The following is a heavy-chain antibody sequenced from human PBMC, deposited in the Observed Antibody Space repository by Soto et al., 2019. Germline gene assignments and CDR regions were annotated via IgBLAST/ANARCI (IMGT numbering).Heavy chain of an antibody. CDR3: ARLPTGRTVTDYGMDV. D-gene: IGHD3-10*01. V-gene: IGHV5-51*01. CDR1: GYSFTNYW. Sequence: DVQLVQSGAEVKKPGESLKISCKGFGYSFTNYWIAWVRQMPGKGLQYMGIIFPRDSHSRYNPSLQGQVTISVDKSISTAYLHWSSLKASDTAMYYCARLPTGRTVTDYGMDVWGQGTTVTVSS. CDR2: IFPRDSHS. J-gene: IGHJ6*02.